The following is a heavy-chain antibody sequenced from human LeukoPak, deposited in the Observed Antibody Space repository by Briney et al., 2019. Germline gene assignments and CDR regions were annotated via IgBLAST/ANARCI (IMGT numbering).Heavy chain of an antibody. V-gene: IGHV3-30-3*01. Sequence: GGSLRLSCAASGFTFSSYAMHWVRQAPGKGLEWVAVISYDGSNKYYADSVKGRFTISRDNSKNTLYLQMNSLRAEDTAVYYCARGEQHDFYGYWGQGTLVTVSS. D-gene: IGHD2/OR15-2a*01. J-gene: IGHJ4*02. CDR2: ISYDGSNK. CDR1: GFTFSSYA. CDR3: ARGEQHDFYGY.